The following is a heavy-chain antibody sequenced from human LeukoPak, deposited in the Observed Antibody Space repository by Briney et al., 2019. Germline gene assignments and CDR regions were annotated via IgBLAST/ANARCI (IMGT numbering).Heavy chain of an antibody. CDR3: ATRLRLMVRGKDFDI. CDR2: FDPEDGET. V-gene: IGHV1-24*01. J-gene: IGHJ3*02. Sequence: ASVKVSCKVSGYTLTELSMHWVRQAPGKGLEWMGGFDPEDGETIYAQKFQGRVTMTEDTSTDTAYMELSSLRSEDTAVYYCATRLRLMVRGKDFDIWGQGTMVTVSS. CDR1: GYTLTELS. D-gene: IGHD3-10*01.